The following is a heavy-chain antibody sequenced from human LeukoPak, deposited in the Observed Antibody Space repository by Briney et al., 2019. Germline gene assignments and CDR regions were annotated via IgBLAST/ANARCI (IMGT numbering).Heavy chain of an antibody. CDR3: ARDPGDCSSTSCDY. CDR2: IIPIFGTA. V-gene: IGHV1-69*13. CDR1: GGTFSSYA. D-gene: IGHD2-2*01. Sequence: AASVKVSCKASGGTFSSYAISWVRQAPGQGLEWMGGIIPIFGTANYAQKFQGRVTITADESTSTAYMELSSLRSEDTAVYYCARDPGDCSSTSCDYWGQGTLVTVSS. J-gene: IGHJ4*02.